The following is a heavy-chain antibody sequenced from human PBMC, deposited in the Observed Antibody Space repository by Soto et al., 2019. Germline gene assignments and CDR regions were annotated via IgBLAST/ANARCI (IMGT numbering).Heavy chain of an antibody. CDR2: MNPNSGNT. V-gene: IGHV1-8*01. CDR1: GYTFTSYD. CDR3: AYIAAADGMDV. D-gene: IGHD6-13*01. Sequence: QVQLVQSGAEVKKPGASVKVYCKASGYTFTSYDINWVRQATGQGLEWMGWMNPNSGNTGYAQKFQGRVTLTRNTSISTAYMELSSLRSEATAVYYCAYIAAADGMDVGGQGTTVTVSS. J-gene: IGHJ6*02.